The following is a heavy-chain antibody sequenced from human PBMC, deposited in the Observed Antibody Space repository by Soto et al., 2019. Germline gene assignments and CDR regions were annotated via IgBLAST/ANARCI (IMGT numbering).Heavy chain of an antibody. CDR3: AKVAVAGTGPYDYYYYMDV. CDR2: IYYSGST. D-gene: IGHD6-19*01. Sequence: SETLSLTCTVSGGSISSYYWSWIRQPPGKGLEWIGYIYYSGSTNYNPSLKSRVTISVDTSKNQFSLKLSSVTAADTAVYYCAKVAVAGTGPYDYYYYMDVWGKGTTVTVSS. V-gene: IGHV4-59*08. CDR1: GGSISSYY. J-gene: IGHJ6*03.